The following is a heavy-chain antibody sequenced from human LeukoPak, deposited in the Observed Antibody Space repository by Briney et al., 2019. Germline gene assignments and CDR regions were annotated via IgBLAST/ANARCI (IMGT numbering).Heavy chain of an antibody. J-gene: IGHJ4*02. V-gene: IGHV4-59*01. CDR2: VFYTGST. Sequence: SETLSLTCTVSSGSINTYYWSWIQQPPGKGREWIGYVFYTGSTIYIPSLKSRVTISLDTPKNQFSLKLTSVTAADTAVYFCARRMTTGTTSHYFDYWGQGSLVTVSS. D-gene: IGHD2-2*01. CDR1: SGSINTYY. CDR3: ARRMTTGTTSHYFDY.